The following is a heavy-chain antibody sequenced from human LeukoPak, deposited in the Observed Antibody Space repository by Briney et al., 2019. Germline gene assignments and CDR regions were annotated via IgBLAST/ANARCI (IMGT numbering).Heavy chain of an antibody. CDR1: GYTFTSYY. J-gene: IGHJ6*03. V-gene: IGHV1-46*01. D-gene: IGHD3-10*01. CDR2: INPSGGST. CDR3: ARENYYGPYYYYYMDV. Sequence: GASVKVSCKASGYTFTSYYMHWVRQAPGQGLEWMGIINPSGGSTSYAQKFQGRVTMTRDMSTSTVYMELSSLRSEDTAVYYCARENYYGPYYYYYMDVWGKGTTVTVSS.